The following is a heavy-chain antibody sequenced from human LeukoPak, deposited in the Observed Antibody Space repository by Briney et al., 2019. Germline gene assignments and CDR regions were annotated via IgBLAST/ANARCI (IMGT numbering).Heavy chain of an antibody. D-gene: IGHD5-12*01. V-gene: IGHV3-7*04. CDR3: ARYRGLGGGYYFDY. J-gene: IGHJ4*02. CDR2: IKEDGSEK. Sequence: GGSLRLSCAVSGFTFSNHWMGWVRQAPGKGLEWVANIKEDGSEKYYVDSMKGRFTISRDNAKNSLYLQMNSLRAEDTAVYYCARYRGLGGGYYFDYWGQGTLVTVSS. CDR1: GFTFSNHW.